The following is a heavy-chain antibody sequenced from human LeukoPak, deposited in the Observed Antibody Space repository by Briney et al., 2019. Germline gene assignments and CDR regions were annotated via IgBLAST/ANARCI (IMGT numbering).Heavy chain of an antibody. CDR2: VSGSGGST. Sequence: GGSLRLSCAASGFTFSSYVMSWVRQAPGKGLEWVSAVSGSGGSTYYADSVKGRFTISRDNSKNTLYLQMNSLRAEDTAVYYCAKGNSGSYYLFDYRGQGTLVTVSS. D-gene: IGHD1-26*01. CDR1: GFTFSSYV. CDR3: AKGNSGSYYLFDY. J-gene: IGHJ4*02. V-gene: IGHV3-23*01.